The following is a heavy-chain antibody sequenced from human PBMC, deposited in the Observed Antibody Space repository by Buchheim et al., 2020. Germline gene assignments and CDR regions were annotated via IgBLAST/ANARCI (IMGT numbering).Heavy chain of an antibody. D-gene: IGHD6-13*01. CDR2: VSYDGDKK. CDR3: AKDVRSEAAAMDS. CDR1: GFTFNRNG. Sequence: QVQLVESGGGVVQPGRSLRLSCAASGFTFNRNGMHWVRQAPGKGLEWVAVVSYDGDKKYYVDSVKGRFTISRDNSQNTVDLQMNSLRAEDTAVYYCAKDVRSEAAAMDSWGQGT. J-gene: IGHJ4*02. V-gene: IGHV3-30*18.